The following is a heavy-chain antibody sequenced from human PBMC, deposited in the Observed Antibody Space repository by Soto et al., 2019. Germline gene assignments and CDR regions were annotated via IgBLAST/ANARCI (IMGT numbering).Heavy chain of an antibody. D-gene: IGHD2-2*02. CDR1: GFTFRTYS. Sequence: GWSLRLSCAASGFTFRTYSMNWVRQVPGKGLEWISFISTSGSVKYYADSVKGRFTISRDNAKNSLFLQMNSLRPDDAAVYYCARDPGCTSTSCYTGVLDSWGQGTLVTVSS. J-gene: IGHJ4*02. CDR2: ISTSGSVK. V-gene: IGHV3-48*04. CDR3: ARDPGCTSTSCYTGVLDS.